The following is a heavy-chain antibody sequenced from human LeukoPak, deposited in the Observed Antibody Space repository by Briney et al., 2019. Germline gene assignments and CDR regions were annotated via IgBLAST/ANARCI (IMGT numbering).Heavy chain of an antibody. V-gene: IGHV1-18*01. J-gene: IGHJ6*02. D-gene: IGHD3-3*01. Sequence: ASVKVSCKASGYTFTSYGFTWVRQAPGQGLEWMGWISAYNGNTNYAQKLQGRVTMTTDTSTSTAYMELRSLRSDDTAVYYCARDRVKDYDFWSGYHYYYYGMDVWGQGTTVTVSS. CDR3: ARDRVKDYDFWSGYHYYYYGMDV. CDR2: ISAYNGNT. CDR1: GYTFTSYG.